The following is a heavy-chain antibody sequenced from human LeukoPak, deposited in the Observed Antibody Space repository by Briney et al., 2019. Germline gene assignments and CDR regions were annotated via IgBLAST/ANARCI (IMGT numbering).Heavy chain of an antibody. CDR1: RYTFTGYY. CDR3: TRVSGATNNYNKLLDY. CDR2: IHPNSGDT. Sequence: ASVKVSCKASRYTFTGYYIHWVRQAPGQGLEWMGWIHPNSGDTNYAQKFQGRVTLTRDTSISTAYMELSRLSSDDTAVYYCTRVSGATNNYNKLLDYWGQGTLVIVSS. J-gene: IGHJ4*02. D-gene: IGHD1-1*01. V-gene: IGHV1-2*02.